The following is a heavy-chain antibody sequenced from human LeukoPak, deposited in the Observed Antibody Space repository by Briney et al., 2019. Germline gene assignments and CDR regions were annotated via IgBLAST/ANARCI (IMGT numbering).Heavy chain of an antibody. CDR1: GYTFTGYY. V-gene: IGHV1-2*06. D-gene: IGHD1-26*01. CDR2: INPNSGGT. CDR3: ARDPSAVGATDY. J-gene: IGHJ4*02. Sequence: ASVKVSCKASGYTFTGYYMHWVRQAPGQGLGWMGRINPNSGGTNYAQKFQGRVTMTRDTSISTAYMELSRLRSDDTAVYYCARDPSAVGATDYWGQGTLVTVSS.